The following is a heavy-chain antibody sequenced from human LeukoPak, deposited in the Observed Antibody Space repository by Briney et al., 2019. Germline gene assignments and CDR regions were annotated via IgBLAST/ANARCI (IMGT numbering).Heavy chain of an antibody. V-gene: IGHV3-23*01. CDR1: GFTFSTYA. D-gene: IGHD3-16*01. Sequence: PGGSLRLSCAASGFTFSTYAMSWVRQAPGKGLEWVSAISGSGGSTYYADSVKGRFTISRDNSKNTLYLQMNSLRAEDTAVYYCARGRQDYFDYWGQGTLVTVSS. CDR3: ARGRQDYFDY. CDR2: ISGSGGST. J-gene: IGHJ4*02.